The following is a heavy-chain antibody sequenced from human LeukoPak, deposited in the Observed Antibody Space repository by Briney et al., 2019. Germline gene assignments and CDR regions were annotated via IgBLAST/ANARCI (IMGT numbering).Heavy chain of an antibody. CDR3: ARLGLEVGGPNWFDP. D-gene: IGHD1-1*01. V-gene: IGHV3-7*01. CDR2: IKRDGSQK. Sequence: GGSLRLSCAAPGFSFSSNWMGWARQAPGKGLVWVAHIKRDGSQKYYLDSVKGRFTISRDNAKNSLYLQMNSLRVEDTAVYYCARLGLEVGGPNWFDPWGQGTLVTVSS. CDR1: GFSFSSNW. J-gene: IGHJ5*02.